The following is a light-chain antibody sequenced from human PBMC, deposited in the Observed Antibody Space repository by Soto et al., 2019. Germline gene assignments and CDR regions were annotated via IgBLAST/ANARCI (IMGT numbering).Light chain of an antibody. Sequence: DIQMTQSPSTLSASLGDRVIITCRASQRLTTWLAWYQHKPGQAPKLLISDASKLESGVPSRFSGSGSGTEFTLTISSLQPDDFATYDCQQYDDYWTFGQGTKVEI. CDR1: QRLTTW. V-gene: IGKV1-5*01. CDR2: DAS. J-gene: IGKJ1*01. CDR3: QQYDDYWT.